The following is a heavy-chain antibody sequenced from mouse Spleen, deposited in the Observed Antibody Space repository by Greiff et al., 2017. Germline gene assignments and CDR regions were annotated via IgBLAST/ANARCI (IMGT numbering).Heavy chain of an antibody. CDR1: GYTFTSYY. D-gene: IGHD2-4*01. V-gene: IGHV1S81*02. Sequence: VQLQQSGAELVKPGASVKLSCKASGYTFTSYYMYWVKQRPGQGLEWIGEINPSNGGTNFNEKFKSKATLTVDKSSSTAYMQLSSLTSEDSAVYYCTIYYDYDDYYAMDYWGQGTSVTVSS. CDR2: INPSNGGT. J-gene: IGHJ4*01. CDR3: TIYYDYDDYYAMDY.